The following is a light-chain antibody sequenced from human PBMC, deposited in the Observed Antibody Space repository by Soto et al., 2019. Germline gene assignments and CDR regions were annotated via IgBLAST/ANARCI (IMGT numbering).Light chain of an antibody. V-gene: IGKV1-5*03. CDR1: QNMNTW. J-gene: IGKJ1*01. Sequence: DIQMTQSPSTLSASVGDRVTITCRASQNMNTWLAWYQQKPGKAPKVLIYEASRLESGVPSRFSGSGSGTEFTLTISSLQPDDFATYYCQQYNSYWTFGQGTKLEIK. CDR3: QQYNSYWT. CDR2: EAS.